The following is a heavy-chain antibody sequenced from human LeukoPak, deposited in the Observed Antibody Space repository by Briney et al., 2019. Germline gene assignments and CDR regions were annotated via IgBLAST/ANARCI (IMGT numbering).Heavy chain of an antibody. Sequence: SETLSLTCTVSGVSVSRYYWTWIRQPPGKGLELIGYIYYSGSTNYNPSLKSRVTISVDTSKNQFSLKLSSVTAADPAVYYCARGPNYDILTGYYLPPDYWGQGTLVTVSS. D-gene: IGHD3-9*01. CDR2: IYYSGST. V-gene: IGHV4-59*02. CDR1: GVSVSRYY. CDR3: ARGPNYDILTGYYLPPDY. J-gene: IGHJ4*02.